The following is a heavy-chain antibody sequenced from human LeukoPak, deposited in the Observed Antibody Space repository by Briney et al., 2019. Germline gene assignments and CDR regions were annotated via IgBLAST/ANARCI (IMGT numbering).Heavy chain of an antibody. CDR2: ISSSSSYI. D-gene: IGHD1-26*01. V-gene: IGHV3-21*01. J-gene: IGHJ3*02. Sequence: GGYLRLSCSASGFTFSSYSMIWDPQAPGKGLEWVFSISSSSSYIYYAHSVKVRFTISRDNAKNSLYLQMNSLRAEDTAVYYCARGPPFRSYYDLPDAFDSWGQGTMVTVSS. CDR1: GFTFSSYS. CDR3: ARGPPFRSYYDLPDAFDS.